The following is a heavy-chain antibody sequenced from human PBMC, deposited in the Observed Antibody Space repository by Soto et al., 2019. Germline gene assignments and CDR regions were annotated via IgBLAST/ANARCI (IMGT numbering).Heavy chain of an antibody. J-gene: IGHJ4*02. D-gene: IGHD2-2*01. CDR2: ISSSSSYI. V-gene: IGHV3-21*01. Sequence: GGSLRLSCAASGFTFSSYSMNWVRQAPGKGLEWVSSISSSSSYIYYADSVKGRFTISRDNAKNSLYLQMNSLRAEDTAVYYCASDRCSSTCCYLFDYWGQGTLVTVSS. CDR3: ASDRCSSTCCYLFDY. CDR1: GFTFSSYS.